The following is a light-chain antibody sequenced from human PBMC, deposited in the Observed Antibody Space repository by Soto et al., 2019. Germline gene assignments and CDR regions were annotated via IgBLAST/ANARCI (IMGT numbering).Light chain of an antibody. V-gene: IGLV2-23*01. CDR2: EGS. CDR3: CSYAGSSTVV. CDR1: SSDVGSYNL. Sequence: QSALTQPASVSGSPGQSITISCTGTSSDVGSYNLVSWYQQHPGKAPKPMIYEGSKRPSGVSNRFSGSKSGNTASLTISGLQAEDEADYYCCSYAGSSTVVFGGGTKLTFL. J-gene: IGLJ2*01.